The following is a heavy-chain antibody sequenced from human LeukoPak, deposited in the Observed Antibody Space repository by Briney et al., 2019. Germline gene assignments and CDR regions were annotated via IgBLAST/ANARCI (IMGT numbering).Heavy chain of an antibody. Sequence: SETLSLTCTVSRGSISSYYWSWIRQPPGKGLECIGYISYSGGTKFNPSLKSRVTISLDTSKNQFSLKLSSVTAADTAVYYCARVSAAAIDPWGQGTLVTVSS. CDR3: ARVSAAAIDP. J-gene: IGHJ5*02. V-gene: IGHV4-59*01. CDR2: ISYSGGT. CDR1: RGSISSYY. D-gene: IGHD6-13*01.